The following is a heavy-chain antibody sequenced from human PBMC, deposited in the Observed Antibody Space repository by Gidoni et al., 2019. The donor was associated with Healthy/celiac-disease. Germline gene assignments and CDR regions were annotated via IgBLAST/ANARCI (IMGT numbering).Heavy chain of an antibody. CDR2: ISSNGVRT. Sequence: EVQLVEPGGGLVQPGVSLRLSCAASGFSSGFYAMHWVRQAPGKGLEYVSGISSNGVRTYYADSVKGRFTISRDNSKNTVYLQMGSLRAEDMAVYYCARDYGDNGYNWFDPWGQGTLVTVSS. J-gene: IGHJ5*02. D-gene: IGHD4-17*01. V-gene: IGHV3-64*07. CDR3: ARDYGDNGYNWFDP. CDR1: GFSSGFYA.